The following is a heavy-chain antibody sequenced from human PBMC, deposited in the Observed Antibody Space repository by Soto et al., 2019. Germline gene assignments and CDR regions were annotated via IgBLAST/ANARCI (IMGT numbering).Heavy chain of an antibody. V-gene: IGHV1-2*02. J-gene: IGHJ6*02. CDR2: INPNSGGT. CDR1: GYTFTGYY. Sequence: GASVKVSCKAPGYTFTGYYMHWVRQAPGQGLEWMGWINPNSGGTNYAQKFQGRVTMTRDTSISTAYMELSRLRSDDTAVYYCARWGAMVRGVIKSPRPYYYYGMDVWGQGTTVTVSS. D-gene: IGHD3-10*01. CDR3: ARWGAMVRGVIKSPRPYYYYGMDV.